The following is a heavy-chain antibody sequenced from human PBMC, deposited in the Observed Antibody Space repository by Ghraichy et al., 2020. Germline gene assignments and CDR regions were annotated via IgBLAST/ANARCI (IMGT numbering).Heavy chain of an antibody. V-gene: IGHV3-48*02. CDR3: ARDLSSPYYGMDV. CDR1: GFTFDRHD. Sequence: GGSLRLSCAVSGFTFDRHDMAWVRQAPGKGLEWISYISSSSLTIFYADSVKGRFTISRDNAKNSLFLQMDRLRDEDTAVYYCARDLSSPYYGMDVWGQGTTVTVSS. J-gene: IGHJ6*02. CDR2: ISSSSLTI.